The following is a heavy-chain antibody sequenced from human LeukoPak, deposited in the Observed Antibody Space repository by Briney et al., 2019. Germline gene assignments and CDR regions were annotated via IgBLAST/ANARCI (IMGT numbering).Heavy chain of an antibody. Sequence: PGGSLRLSCAVSGFTFSSHGMSWVRQAPGKGLEWVSAISGNGDSTYYADSVKGRSTISRDNARKSVYLEMNNLRAEDTAVYYCTKEDSWRVDVWGQGTTVTVSS. CDR3: TKEDSWRVDV. D-gene: IGHD3-3*01. J-gene: IGHJ6*02. CDR1: GFTFSSHG. V-gene: IGHV3-23*01. CDR2: ISGNGDST.